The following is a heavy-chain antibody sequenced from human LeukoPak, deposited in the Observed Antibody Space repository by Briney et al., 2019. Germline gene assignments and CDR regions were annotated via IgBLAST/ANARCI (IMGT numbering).Heavy chain of an antibody. J-gene: IGHJ4*02. Sequence: GGSLRLSCAASGFTFSNYGMNWVRQAPGKGLEWVSGSASTGRTYYADSVKGRFTIYRDNSKNTLYLQMNSLRAEDTAIYHCAQDRAWGAYAYWGQGTLVTVSS. D-gene: IGHD2-21*01. V-gene: IGHV3-23*01. CDR2: SASTGRT. CDR3: AQDRAWGAYAY. CDR1: GFTFSNYG.